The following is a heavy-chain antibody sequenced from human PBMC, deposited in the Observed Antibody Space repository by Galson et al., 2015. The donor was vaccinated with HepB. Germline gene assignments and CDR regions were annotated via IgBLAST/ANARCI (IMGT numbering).Heavy chain of an antibody. CDR2: IGGRGVTT. Sequence: SLRLSCAASGFTFSSVSMAWVRQAPGKGLEWVSIIGGRGVTTFYADSVKGRFSISRDNSKNTLYLQMNSLRAEDTAVYYCAKKGPKGRSDFGYWGQGTLVTVSS. CDR3: AKKGPKGRSDFGY. CDR1: GFTFSSVS. V-gene: IGHV3-23*01. J-gene: IGHJ4*02.